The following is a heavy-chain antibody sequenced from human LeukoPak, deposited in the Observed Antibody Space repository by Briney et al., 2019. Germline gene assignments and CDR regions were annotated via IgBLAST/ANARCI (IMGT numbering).Heavy chain of an antibody. CDR3: AKDISSGLVLLWFGEFDP. V-gene: IGHV3-43*02. CDR2: ISGDGGST. CDR1: GFTFDDYA. Sequence: GGSLRLSCAASGFTFDDYAMHWVRQAPGKGLEWVSLISGDGGSTYYADSVKGRFTISRDNSKNSLYLQMNSLRTEDTALYYCAKDISSGLVLLWFGEFDPWGQGTMVTVSS. D-gene: IGHD3-10*01. J-gene: IGHJ3*01.